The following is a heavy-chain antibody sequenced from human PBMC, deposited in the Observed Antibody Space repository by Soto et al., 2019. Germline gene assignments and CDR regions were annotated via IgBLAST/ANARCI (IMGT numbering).Heavy chain of an antibody. CDR3: AREAIAARLYGMDV. J-gene: IGHJ6*02. CDR1: GRTFSSDA. CDR2: IIPIFGTA. V-gene: IGHV1-69*13. D-gene: IGHD6-25*01. Sequence: SVKGSCKASGRTFSSDAISWVRQAPGQGLEWMGGIIPIFGTANSAQKSQGRVTSTADESTSTASMGLSSLRSEDTAVYYCAREAIAARLYGMDVWGQGPTVTVPS.